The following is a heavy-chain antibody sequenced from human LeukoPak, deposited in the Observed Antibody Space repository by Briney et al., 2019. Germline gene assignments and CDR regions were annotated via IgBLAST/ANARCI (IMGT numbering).Heavy chain of an antibody. CDR1: GFTFSSYD. V-gene: IGHV3-48*01. Sequence: GGSLRLSCAASGFTFSSYDFNWVRQAPGRGLEWISYITNSGDTIYYADSMKGRVTVSRDNTWNLLYLQMNSLRAEDTAVYYCARGGCSGGSCYTYQDYWGQGTLVTVSS. CDR3: ARGGCSGGSCYTYQDY. J-gene: IGHJ4*02. CDR2: ITNSGDTI. D-gene: IGHD2-15*01.